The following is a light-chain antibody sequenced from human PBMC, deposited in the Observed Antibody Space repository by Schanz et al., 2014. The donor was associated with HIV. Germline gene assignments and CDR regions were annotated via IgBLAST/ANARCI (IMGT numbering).Light chain of an antibody. CDR2: SAS. V-gene: IGKV1-27*01. CDR3: QKYNGAPRT. CDR1: QGISNY. J-gene: IGKJ1*01. Sequence: DIQMTQSPSSLSASVGDRVTITCRASQGISNYLAWYQQKPGRVPKLLIYSASTLQSGVPSRFSGSGSGTDFTLTISSLQPEDVATYYCQKYNGAPRTFGQGTRVDFK.